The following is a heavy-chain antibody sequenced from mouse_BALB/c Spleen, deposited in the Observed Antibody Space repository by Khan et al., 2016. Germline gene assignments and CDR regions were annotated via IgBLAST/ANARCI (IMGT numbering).Heavy chain of an antibody. CDR2: IFPGSGST. CDR1: GCTFTDYY. D-gene: IGHD1-2*01. J-gene: IGHJ4*01. Sequence: QVQLKESGTELPRPGASVKLSCKASGCTFTDYYVNWVKQRTGQGLEWIGEIFPGSGSTYYNEKFKGKATLTADTSTRTAYMKLSSLTSEDSAVYFCARSYYGYFAMDYWGHGTSVTVSS. V-gene: IGHV1-77*01. CDR3: ARSYYGYFAMDY.